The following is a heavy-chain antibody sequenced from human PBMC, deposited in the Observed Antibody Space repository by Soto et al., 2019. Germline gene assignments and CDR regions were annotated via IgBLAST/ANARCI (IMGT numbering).Heavy chain of an antibody. CDR2: ITDTGRT. Sequence: EVQLLESGGGLVQPGGSLRLSCAVSGFFFFNYGMTWVRQAPGKGLEWVSTITDTGRTYSADSVKGRFIISRDRATNTLSLQMNSLRAEDTAVYYCAKGAPQRTLYGSDRYAFDFWGQGTLVTVSS. J-gene: IGHJ4*02. D-gene: IGHD6-19*01. CDR1: GFFFFNYG. V-gene: IGHV3-23*01. CDR3: AKGAPQRTLYGSDRYAFDF.